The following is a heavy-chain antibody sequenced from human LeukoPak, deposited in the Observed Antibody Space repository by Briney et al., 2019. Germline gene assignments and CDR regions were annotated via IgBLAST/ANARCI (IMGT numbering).Heavy chain of an antibody. CDR3: ARDTSSYPQFDD. J-gene: IGHJ4*02. Sequence: SCKASGYTFTSYYMHWVRQAPGRGLEWVADIWNDGNKYYADSVRGRFTISRDNSKNTLYLQMNSLRVDDTARYYCARDTSSYPQFDDWGQGTLVTVSS. V-gene: IGHV3-33*01. CDR1: GYTFTSYY. CDR2: IWNDGNK. D-gene: IGHD3-16*02.